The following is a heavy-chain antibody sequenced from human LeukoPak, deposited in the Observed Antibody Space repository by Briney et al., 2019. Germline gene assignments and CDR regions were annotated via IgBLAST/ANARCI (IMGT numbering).Heavy chain of an antibody. J-gene: IGHJ6*02. CDR3: AKHKGTTGYYGMDV. V-gene: IGHV3-23*01. Sequence: GGSLRLSCAASGFTFSSYAISWVRQAPGKGLEWVSAISGSGGSTYYADSVKGRFTISRDNSKNTLYLQMNSLRAEDTAVYYCAKHKGTTGYYGMDVWGQGTTVTVSS. CDR2: ISGSGGST. CDR1: GFTFSSYA. D-gene: IGHD1-1*01.